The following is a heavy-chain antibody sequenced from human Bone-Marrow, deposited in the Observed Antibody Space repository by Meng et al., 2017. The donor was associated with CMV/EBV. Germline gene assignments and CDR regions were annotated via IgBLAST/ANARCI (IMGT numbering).Heavy chain of an antibody. Sequence: GESLKISCAASGFTVSSNYMSWVRQAPGKGLEWVSVIYSGGSTYYADSVKVRFTLSRDNSKNTLYLQMNSLRAEDTAVYYCSRDDAEGGMDVWGQGTTVTVSS. V-gene: IGHV3-66*02. D-gene: IGHD3-16*01. J-gene: IGHJ6*02. CDR1: GFTVSSNY. CDR2: IYSGGST. CDR3: SRDDAEGGMDV.